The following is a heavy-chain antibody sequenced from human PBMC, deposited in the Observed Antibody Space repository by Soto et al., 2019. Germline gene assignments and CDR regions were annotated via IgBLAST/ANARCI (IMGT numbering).Heavy chain of an antibody. V-gene: IGHV3-11*01. CDR1: GFRFSDHY. J-gene: IGHJ4*02. CDR2: ISSGGTTT. Sequence: PVGSLRLSCAASGFRFSDHYMTWIRQAPGKGLEWVSKISSGGTTTYYADSVKGRFTVSRDNAKNSLYLQMNSLRTEDTAVYYCAGDPYYYGSAFWGQGTLVTVS. D-gene: IGHD3-10*01. CDR3: AGDPYYYGSAF.